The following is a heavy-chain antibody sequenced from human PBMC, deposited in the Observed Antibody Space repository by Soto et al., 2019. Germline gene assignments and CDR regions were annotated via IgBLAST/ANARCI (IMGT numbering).Heavy chain of an antibody. CDR2: ISSSSSYI. D-gene: IGHD2-2*01. CDR3: ERDFKDQLIREYNWFAP. V-gene: IGHV3-21*01. Sequence: VGSLRLSCASSGFTFSSYSMNCVRHSPGKWLEWVSSISSSSSYIYYADSVKGRFTISRDNAKNSLYLQMNSLRAEDTAVYYCERDFKDQLIREYNWFAPWGQGTPVTVSX. CDR1: GFTFSSYS. J-gene: IGHJ5*02.